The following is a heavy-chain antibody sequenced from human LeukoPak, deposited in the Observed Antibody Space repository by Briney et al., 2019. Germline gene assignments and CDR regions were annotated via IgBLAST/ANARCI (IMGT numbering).Heavy chain of an antibody. Sequence: SVKVSCKASGGTFSSYAISWVRQAPGQGLEWMGRIIPILGIANYAQKFQGRVTITADKSTSTAYMELSSLRSEDTAVYYCARAKGDAIVVYYYYGMDVWGQGTTVTVSS. CDR3: ARAKGDAIVVYYYYGMDV. CDR2: IIPILGIA. V-gene: IGHV1-69*04. D-gene: IGHD2-15*01. CDR1: GGTFSSYA. J-gene: IGHJ6*02.